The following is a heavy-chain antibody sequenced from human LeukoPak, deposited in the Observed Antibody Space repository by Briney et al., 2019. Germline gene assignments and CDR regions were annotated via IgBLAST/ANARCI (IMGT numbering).Heavy chain of an antibody. V-gene: IGHV1-2*02. CDR1: GYTFTGYY. D-gene: IGHD6-19*01. CDR3: ARVRSSGWYWTLDV. J-gene: IGHJ6*02. Sequence: ASVKVSCKASGYTFTGYYMPWVRQAPGQGLEWMGWINPNSGDTDYAQKFQGRVTMTRDTSISTAYMELSRLRSDDTAVCYCARVRSSGWYWTLDVWGQGTTVTVSS. CDR2: INPNSGDT.